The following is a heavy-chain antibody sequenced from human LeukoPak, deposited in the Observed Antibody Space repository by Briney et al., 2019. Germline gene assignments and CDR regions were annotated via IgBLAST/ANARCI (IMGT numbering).Heavy chain of an antibody. Sequence: AGGSLRLSCAASGFTFSGYAMTWVRKAPGKGLEWVSTTSGSGDSTHYADSVKGRFTISRDNSKNTLYLQVNSLRAEDTAVYYCAKGKLVPAALFDYWGQGTLVTVSS. CDR3: AKGKLVPAALFDY. J-gene: IGHJ4*02. V-gene: IGHV3-23*01. CDR2: TSGSGDST. CDR1: GFTFSGYA. D-gene: IGHD2-2*01.